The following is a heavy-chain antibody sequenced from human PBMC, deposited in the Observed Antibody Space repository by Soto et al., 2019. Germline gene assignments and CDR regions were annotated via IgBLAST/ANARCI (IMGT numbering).Heavy chain of an antibody. D-gene: IGHD6-19*01. CDR2: ISAYNGNT. V-gene: IGHV1-18*01. Sequence: ASVKVSCKASGYTFTSYGISWVRQAPGQGLEWMGWISAYNGNTNYAQKLQGRVTMTTDTSTSTAYMELRSLRSDDTAVYYCARDELASPVAGTNYYYYYGMDVWGQGTTVTVSS. CDR1: GYTFTSYG. J-gene: IGHJ6*02. CDR3: ARDELASPVAGTNYYYYYGMDV.